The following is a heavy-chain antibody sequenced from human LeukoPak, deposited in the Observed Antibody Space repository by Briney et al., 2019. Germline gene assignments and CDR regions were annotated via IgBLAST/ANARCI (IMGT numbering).Heavy chain of an antibody. CDR3: ARVSSSTLRGWFDP. CDR1: GGSISSYY. CDR2: IYYSGST. V-gene: IGHV4-59*01. D-gene: IGHD6-6*01. J-gene: IGHJ5*02. Sequence: SETLSLTCTVSGGSISSYYWSWIRQPPGKGLEWIGYIYYSGSTNYNPSLKSRVTISVDTSKNQFSLKLSSVTAADTAVYYCARVSSSTLRGWFDPWGQGTLVTVSS.